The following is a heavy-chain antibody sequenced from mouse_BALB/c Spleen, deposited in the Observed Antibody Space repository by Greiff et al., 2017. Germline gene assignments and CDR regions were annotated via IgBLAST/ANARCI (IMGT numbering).Heavy chain of an antibody. Sequence: VQLQQSGPGPVQPSQSLSITCTVSGFSLTSYGVHWVRQSPGKGLEWLGVIWSGGSTDYNAAFISRLSISKDNSKSQVFFKMNSLQANDTAIYYCARSGDYRYDWFAYWGQGTLVTVSA. D-gene: IGHD2-14*01. V-gene: IGHV2-2*02. J-gene: IGHJ3*01. CDR1: GFSLTSYG. CDR2: IWSGGST. CDR3: ARSGDYRYDWFAY.